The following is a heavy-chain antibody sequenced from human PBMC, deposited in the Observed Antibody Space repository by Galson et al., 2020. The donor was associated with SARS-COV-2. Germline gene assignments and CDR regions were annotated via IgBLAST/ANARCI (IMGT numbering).Heavy chain of an antibody. D-gene: IGHD2-15*01. Sequence: GESLKISCAASGFTFSDYYMSWIRQAPGKGLEWVSYISSSGSTIYYADSVKGRFTISRDNAKNSLYLQMNSLRAEDTAVYYCAREAGADGGNALDYWGQGTLVTVSS. V-gene: IGHV3-11*01. CDR3: AREAGADGGNALDY. CDR1: GFTFSDYY. CDR2: ISSSGSTI. J-gene: IGHJ4*02.